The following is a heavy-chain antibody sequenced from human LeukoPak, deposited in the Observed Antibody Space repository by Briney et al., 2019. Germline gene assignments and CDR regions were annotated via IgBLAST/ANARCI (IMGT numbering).Heavy chain of an antibody. CDR2: IIPIFGTA. CDR3: ARDSAPRWWLANFDY. V-gene: IGHV1-69*13. D-gene: IGHD6-19*01. J-gene: IGHJ4*02. Sequence: GASVKVSCKASGGTFSSYAISWVRQAPGQGLEWMGGIIPIFGTANYAQKFQGRVTITADESTSTAYMELSSLRSEDTAVYYCARDSAPRWWLANFDYWGQGTLVTVSS. CDR1: GGTFSSYA.